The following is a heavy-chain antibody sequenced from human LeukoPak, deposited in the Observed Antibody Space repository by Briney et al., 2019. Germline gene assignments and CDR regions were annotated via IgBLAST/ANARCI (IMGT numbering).Heavy chain of an antibody. V-gene: IGHV3-15*01. CDR2: IKSKTDGGTT. Sequence: PGGSLRLSCAASGFTFSNAWMSWLRQAPGKGLEWVGRIKSKTDGGTTDYAAPVKGRFTISRDDSKNTLYLQMNSLKTEDTAVYYCTTSSWQAYYYYYYYMDVWVKGTTVTVSS. CDR1: GFTFSNAW. CDR3: TTSSWQAYYYYYYYMDV. J-gene: IGHJ6*03. D-gene: IGHD6-13*01.